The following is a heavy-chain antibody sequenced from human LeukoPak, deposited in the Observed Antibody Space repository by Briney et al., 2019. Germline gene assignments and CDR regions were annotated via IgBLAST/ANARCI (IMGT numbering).Heavy chain of an antibody. Sequence: PSQTLSLTCTVSGGSISSGGYYWSWIRQHPGKGLEWIGYIYYSGSTNYNPSLKSRVTISVDTSKNQYSLKLSSVTAADTAVYYCARVNGYSGYSDYWGQGTLVTVSS. J-gene: IGHJ4*02. CDR1: GGSISSGGYY. CDR2: IYYSGST. D-gene: IGHD5-12*01. CDR3: ARVNGYSGYSDY. V-gene: IGHV4-31*03.